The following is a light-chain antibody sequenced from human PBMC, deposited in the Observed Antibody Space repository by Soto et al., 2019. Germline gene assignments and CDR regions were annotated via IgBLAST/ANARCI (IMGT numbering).Light chain of an antibody. CDR1: SSDVGGYNF. CDR3: TSYAGSNIPVV. V-gene: IGLV2-8*01. CDR2: EVS. Sequence: QSALTQPPSASGSPGQSVTISCTGPSSDVGGYNFVSWHQQHPGKAPKLMIYEVSKRPSGVPARLSGSKSGNTASLTVSGLQAGDEADYYCTSYAGSNIPVVFGGGTKLTVL. J-gene: IGLJ2*01.